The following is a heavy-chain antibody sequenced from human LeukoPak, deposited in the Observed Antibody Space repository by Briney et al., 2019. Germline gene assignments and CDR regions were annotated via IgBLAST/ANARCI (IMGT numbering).Heavy chain of an antibody. Sequence: PGGSLRLSCAASGFTLFTYAMTWVRQAPGKGLEWVSFISGNGDITYYADSVKGRFTVSRDNPKNRLFLQMDSLRAEDTAVYYCAKTRSNLRISETDSWGQGTLVTVSS. J-gene: IGHJ4*02. CDR3: AKTRSNLRISETDS. V-gene: IGHV3-23*01. CDR1: GFTLFTYA. D-gene: IGHD2/OR15-2a*01. CDR2: ISGNGDIT.